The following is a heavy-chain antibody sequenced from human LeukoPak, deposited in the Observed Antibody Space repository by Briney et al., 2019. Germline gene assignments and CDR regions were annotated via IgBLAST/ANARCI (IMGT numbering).Heavy chain of an antibody. CDR1: GFPFSSSA. CDR2: IVVGTGRT. CDR3: AREQQLGAPFDY. D-gene: IGHD6-13*01. Sequence: SVKVSCKASGFPFSSSAVQWVRQARGQRLEWVGWIVVGTGRTIYAQKFQERVTITRDMSTSTAYMELSSLRSEDTAVYYCAREQQLGAPFDYWGQGTLVTVSS. V-gene: IGHV1-58*01. J-gene: IGHJ4*02.